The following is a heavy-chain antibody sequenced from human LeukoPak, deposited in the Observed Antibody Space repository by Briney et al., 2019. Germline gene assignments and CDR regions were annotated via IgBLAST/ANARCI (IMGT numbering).Heavy chain of an antibody. D-gene: IGHD2-8*02. V-gene: IGHV1-2*02. CDR1: GYTYTGYY. J-gene: IGHJ3*02. CDR3: ARSWWRSQPYDAFDI. CDR2: INPNSGGT. Sequence: ASVKVSCKASGYTYTGYYMHLVRQAPGQGLEWMGWINPNSGGTNYAQKFQGRVTMTRDTSISTAYMELSRLRSDDTAVYYCARSWWRSQPYDAFDIWGQGTMVTVSS.